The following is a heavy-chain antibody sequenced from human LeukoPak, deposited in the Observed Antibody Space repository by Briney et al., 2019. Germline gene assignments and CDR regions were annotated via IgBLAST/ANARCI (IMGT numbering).Heavy chain of an antibody. J-gene: IGHJ4*02. V-gene: IGHV1-2*06. Sequence: ASVKVSCKASGYTFTGYYMHWVRQAPRQGLEWMGRINPNSGGTNYAQKFQGRVTMTRDTSISTAYMELSRLRSDDTAVYYCARGYSSSWYYFDYWGQGTLVTVSS. CDR2: INPNSGGT. D-gene: IGHD6-13*01. CDR1: GYTFTGYY. CDR3: ARGYSSSWYYFDY.